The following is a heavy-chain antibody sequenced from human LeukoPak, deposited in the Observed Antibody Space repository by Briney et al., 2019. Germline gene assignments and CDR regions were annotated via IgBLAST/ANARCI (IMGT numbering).Heavy chain of an antibody. CDR3: ARGGGLDV. Sequence: PGGSLRLSCAASGFTFSSYWMNWARQAPGKGPEWVASINHNGNVNYYVDSVKGRFTISRDNAKNSLYLQMSNLRAEDTAVYFCARGGGLDVWGQGVTVTVSS. CDR1: GFTFSSYW. J-gene: IGHJ6*02. CDR2: INHNGNVN. V-gene: IGHV3-7*03. D-gene: IGHD3-16*01.